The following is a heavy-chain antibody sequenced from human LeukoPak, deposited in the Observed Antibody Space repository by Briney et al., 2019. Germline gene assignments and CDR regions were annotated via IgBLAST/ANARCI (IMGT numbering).Heavy chain of an antibody. CDR3: AKGPSRVIDY. CDR2: IYYSGST. CDR1: GGSISSYY. J-gene: IGHJ4*02. V-gene: IGHV4-59*01. D-gene: IGHD3-22*01. Sequence: PSETLSLTCTVSGGSISSYYWSWIRQPPGKGLEWIGYIYYSGSTNYNPSLKSRVTISVDTSKNQFSLKLSSVTAADTAVYYCAKGPSRVIDYWGQGTLVTVSS.